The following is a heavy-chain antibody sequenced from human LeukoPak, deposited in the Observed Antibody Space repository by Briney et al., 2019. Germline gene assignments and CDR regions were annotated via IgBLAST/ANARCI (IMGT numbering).Heavy chain of an antibody. D-gene: IGHD5-18*01. CDR3: ARQRSGYSYGYGFDY. J-gene: IGHJ4*02. V-gene: IGHV4-39*01. Sequence: SETLSLACTVSGGSISSSSYYWGWIRQPPEKGLEWIGSIYYSGSTYYNPSLKSRVTISVDTSKNQFSLKLSSVTAADTAVYYCARQRSGYSYGYGFDYWGQGTLVTVSS. CDR1: GGSISSSSYY. CDR2: IYYSGST.